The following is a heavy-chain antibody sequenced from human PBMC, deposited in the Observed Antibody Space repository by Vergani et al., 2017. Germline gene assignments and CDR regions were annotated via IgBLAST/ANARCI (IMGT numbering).Heavy chain of an antibody. D-gene: IGHD3/OR15-3a*01. CDR2: INPSGGST. J-gene: IGHJ4*02. CDR1: GYPFTSYY. Sequence: QVQLVQSGAEVKKPGASVKVSCKASGYPFTSYYMHWVRPAPGQGLEWMGIINPSGGSTSYAQKFQGRVTMTRDTSTSTVYMELGSLRSEDTAVYYCARGIWTGGAYLDYWGQGTLVTVSS. CDR3: ARGIWTGGAYLDY. V-gene: IGHV1-46*01.